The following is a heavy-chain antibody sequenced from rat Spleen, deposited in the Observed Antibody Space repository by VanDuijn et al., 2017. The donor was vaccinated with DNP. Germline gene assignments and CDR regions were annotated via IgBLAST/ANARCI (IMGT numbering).Heavy chain of an antibody. V-gene: IGHV5-58*01. CDR2: INADGGST. Sequence: EVRLVETGGGLVQPGRSLKLSCVASGFTFSSYWMFWIRQTPRKGLEWVTSINADGGSTFYADSVRGRFTISRDNAKNTLYLQMNSLRSEDTGTYYCITFEGRNAWGQGTSVTVSS. CDR3: ITFEGRNA. D-gene: IGHD1-10*01. CDR1: GFTFSSYW. J-gene: IGHJ4*01.